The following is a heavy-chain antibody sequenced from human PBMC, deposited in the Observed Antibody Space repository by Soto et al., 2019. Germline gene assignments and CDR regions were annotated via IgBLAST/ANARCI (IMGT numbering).Heavy chain of an antibody. CDR1: GFIFSSYT. D-gene: IGHD6-13*01. CDR3: ARDLAAGAY. Sequence: EVQLVESGGGLVQPGGSLRISCAASGFIFSSYTMNWVRQAPGKGLEWESYISTSGSTIYYADSVKGRFTISRDNAKNSLYLQMISLRAEDTSVDYCARDLAAGAYWGQAALVTVSA. J-gene: IGHJ4*02. CDR2: ISTSGSTI. V-gene: IGHV3-48*01.